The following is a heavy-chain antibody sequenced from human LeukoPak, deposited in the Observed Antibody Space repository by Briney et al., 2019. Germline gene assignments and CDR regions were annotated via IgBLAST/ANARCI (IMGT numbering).Heavy chain of an antibody. J-gene: IGHJ4*02. CDR2: IKQDGNEK. Sequence: GGSLRLSCAASRFTFSSYWMSWVRQAPGKGLEWVANIKQDGNEKYYVDSVKGRFTISRDNAKNSLYLQMNSLRAEDTAVYYCARDRGEYYYDSSGFDYRGQGTLVTVSS. CDR3: ARDRGEYYYDSSGFDY. CDR1: RFTFSSYW. D-gene: IGHD3-22*01. V-gene: IGHV3-7*01.